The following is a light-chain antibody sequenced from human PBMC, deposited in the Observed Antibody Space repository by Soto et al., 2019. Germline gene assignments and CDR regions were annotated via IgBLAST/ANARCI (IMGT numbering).Light chain of an antibody. CDR2: ESS. CDR1: SSDIGSYNL. V-gene: IGLV2-23*01. J-gene: IGLJ1*01. Sequence: QSALAQPASGSGSPGQSISISCTGTSSDIGSYNLVSWYQQHPGKAPKLIIYESSKRPSGVSDRFSAYRAGSAASLTISGLQPEEEADSYRCSYAPGSTYVFGSGTKVTVL. CDR3: CSYAPGSTYV.